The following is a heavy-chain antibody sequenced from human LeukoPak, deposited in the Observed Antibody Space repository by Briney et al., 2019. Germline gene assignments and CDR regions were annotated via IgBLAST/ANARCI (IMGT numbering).Heavy chain of an antibody. D-gene: IGHD1-26*01. J-gene: IGHJ4*02. CDR3: ASNGADSGGYEFPGSEHPY. CDR1: GGSISSGGYY. Sequence: SQTLSLTCTVSGGSISSGGYYWSWIRQPPGKGLEWIGYIYHSGSTYYDPSLKSRVTISVDTSKNQFSLKLSSVTAADTAVYYCASNGADSGGYEFPGSEHPYWGQGTLVTVSS. V-gene: IGHV4-30-2*01. CDR2: IYHSGST.